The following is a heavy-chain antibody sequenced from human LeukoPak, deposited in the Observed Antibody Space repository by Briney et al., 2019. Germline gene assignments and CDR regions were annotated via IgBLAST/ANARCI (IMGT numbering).Heavy chain of an antibody. V-gene: IGHV4-34*01. CDR3: ARFDQQPNNYYFDY. CDR2: INHSGST. D-gene: IGHD1/OR15-1a*01. Sequence: SETLSLTCAVYSGSFSGYYWSWIRQPPGKGLEWIGEINHSGSTNYNPSLKSRVTISVDTSKNQFSLKLSSVTAADTAVYYCARFDQQPNNYYFDYWGQGILVTVSS. J-gene: IGHJ4*02. CDR1: SGSFSGYY.